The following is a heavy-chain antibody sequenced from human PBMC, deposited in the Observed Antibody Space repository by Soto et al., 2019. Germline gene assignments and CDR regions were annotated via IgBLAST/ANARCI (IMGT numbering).Heavy chain of an antibody. V-gene: IGHV3-73*01. J-gene: IGHJ4*02. CDR2: IRSKANSYAT. CDR3: SYYDSSGPRWF. Sequence: GGSLRLSCAASGFTFSGSAMHWVRQASGKGLEWVGRIRSKANSYATAYAASVKGRFTISRDDSKNTAYLQMNSLKTEDTAVYYCSYYDSSGPRWFWGQGTLVTVS. D-gene: IGHD3-22*01. CDR1: GFTFSGSA.